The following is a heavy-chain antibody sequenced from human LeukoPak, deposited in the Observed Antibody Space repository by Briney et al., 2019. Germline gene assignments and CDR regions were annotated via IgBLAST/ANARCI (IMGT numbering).Heavy chain of an antibody. V-gene: IGHV1-2*02. D-gene: IGHD5-18*01. Sequence: GASVKVSCKASGYTFTSYYMHWVRQAPGQGLEWMGWINPNSGGTNYAQKFQGRVTMTRDTSISTAYMELSRLRSDDTAVYYCARGSLGYGYGGADYWGQGTLVTVSS. CDR1: GYTFTSYY. CDR3: ARGSLGYGYGGADY. J-gene: IGHJ4*02. CDR2: INPNSGGT.